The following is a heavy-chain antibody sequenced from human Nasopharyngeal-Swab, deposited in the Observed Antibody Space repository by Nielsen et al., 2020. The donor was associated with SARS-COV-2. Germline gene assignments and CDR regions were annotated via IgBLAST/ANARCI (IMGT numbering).Heavy chain of an antibody. Sequence: GESLKISCAASGFTFSSYAMHWVRQAPGKGLEWVAVISYDGSNKYYADSVKGRFTISRDNSKNSLYLQMNSLRAEDTAVYYCARDLSDTARPDYWGQGTLVTVSS. CDR3: ARDLSDTARPDY. V-gene: IGHV3-30-3*01. CDR1: GFTFSSYA. D-gene: IGHD5-18*01. CDR2: ISYDGSNK. J-gene: IGHJ4*02.